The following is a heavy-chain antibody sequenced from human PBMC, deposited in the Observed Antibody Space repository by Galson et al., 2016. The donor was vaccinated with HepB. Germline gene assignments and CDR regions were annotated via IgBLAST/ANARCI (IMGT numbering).Heavy chain of an antibody. Sequence: SLRLSCAASGFTLSTYAIHWVRQAPGKGLEWVAVIWSDDSMQYYGNPVEGRFTISRDTSENTVSLQMDNLRDEDTAVYYCARDQGSGGGNKGWFDPWGQGTLVTVSS. D-gene: IGHD2-15*01. CDR3: ARDQGSGGGNKGWFDP. CDR2: IWSDDSMQ. V-gene: IGHV3-33*01. CDR1: GFTLSTYA. J-gene: IGHJ5*02.